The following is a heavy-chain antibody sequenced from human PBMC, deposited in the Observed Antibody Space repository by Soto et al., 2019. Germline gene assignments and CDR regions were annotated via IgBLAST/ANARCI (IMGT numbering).Heavy chain of an antibody. CDR1: GFTFSSYG. D-gene: IGHD6-13*01. V-gene: IGHV3-33*01. Sequence: QVQLVESGGGVVQPGRSLRLSCAASGFTFSSYGMHWVRQAPGKGLEWVAVIWYDGSNKYYADSVKGRFTISRDNYKNTLYLQMNSLRAEDTAVYYCARDPKQQLAEFHLDYLGQGTLVTVSS. CDR3: ARDPKQQLAEFHLDY. J-gene: IGHJ4*02. CDR2: IWYDGSNK.